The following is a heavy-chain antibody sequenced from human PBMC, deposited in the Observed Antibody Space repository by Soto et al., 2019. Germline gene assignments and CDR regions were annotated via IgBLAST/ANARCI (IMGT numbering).Heavy chain of an antibody. CDR2: ITTSGGNT. Sequence: EVQLLESGGGLVQPGGSLRLSCVASGFTFSSYGMTWVRQAPGKGLQWLSGITTSGGNTYYADSVKGRFTISRDNSKNTLYLQMDSLRVEDTAVYYCAKGVPVWAFDFWGQGTLVTVSS. J-gene: IGHJ4*02. CDR1: GFTFSSYG. V-gene: IGHV3-23*01. CDR3: AKGVPVWAFDF. D-gene: IGHD3-16*01.